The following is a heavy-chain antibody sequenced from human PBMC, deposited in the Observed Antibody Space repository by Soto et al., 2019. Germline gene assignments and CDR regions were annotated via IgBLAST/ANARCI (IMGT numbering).Heavy chain of an antibody. CDR2: ILPIFGTT. V-gene: IGHV1-69*01. CDR3: LRDTGALVGTGWFDP. Sequence: QVRLVQSGAEVKKPGSSVKVSCKSSGDTFKRYAISWVRQAPGQGLEWMGGILPIFGTTDYAQKFQGRVTITADGSTSTVNVELSGMTSEHTAVYFCLRDTGALVGTGWFDPWGQGTLVTVSS. J-gene: IGHJ5*02. CDR1: GDTFKRYA. D-gene: IGHD6-19*01.